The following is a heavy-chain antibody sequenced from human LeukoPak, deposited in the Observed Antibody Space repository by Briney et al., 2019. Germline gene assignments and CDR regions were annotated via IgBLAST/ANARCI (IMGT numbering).Heavy chain of an antibody. CDR3: ARANYDFWSGYYGFWFDP. CDR2: IYHSGST. CDR1: GYSISSGYY. D-gene: IGHD3-3*01. V-gene: IGHV4-38-2*02. Sequence: PSETLSLTCTVSGYSISSGYYWGWIRQPPGKGLEWIGSIYHSGSTYYNQSLKSRVTISVDTSKNQFSLKLSSVTAADTAVYYCARANYDFWSGYYGFWFDPWGQGTLVTVSS. J-gene: IGHJ5*02.